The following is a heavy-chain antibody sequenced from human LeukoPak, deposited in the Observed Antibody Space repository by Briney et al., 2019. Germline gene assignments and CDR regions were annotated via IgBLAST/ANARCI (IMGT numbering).Heavy chain of an antibody. CDR1: GGSISSSNW. J-gene: IGHJ3*02. CDR2: IYHSGST. CDR3: ARLSGYRKGAFDI. Sequence: SGTLSLTCAVSGGSISSSNWWSWVRQPPGKGLEWIGEIYHSGSTNYNPSLKSRVTISVDTSKNQFSLKLSSVTAADTAVYYCARLSGYRKGAFDIWGQGTMVTVSS. D-gene: IGHD3-22*01. V-gene: IGHV4-4*02.